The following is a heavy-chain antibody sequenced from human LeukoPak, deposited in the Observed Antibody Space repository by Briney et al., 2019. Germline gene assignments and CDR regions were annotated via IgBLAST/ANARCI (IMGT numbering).Heavy chain of an antibody. D-gene: IGHD2-15*01. V-gene: IGHV4-61*02. Sequence: SQTLSLTCTVSGGSISSGSYYWSWIRQPAGKGLEWIGRIYTSGSTNYNPSLKSRVTISVDTSKNQFSLKLSSVTAADTAVYYCARGSGVMVAASGWDYWGQGTLVTVSS. CDR1: GGSISSGSYY. CDR3: ARGSGVMVAASGWDY. CDR2: IYTSGST. J-gene: IGHJ4*02.